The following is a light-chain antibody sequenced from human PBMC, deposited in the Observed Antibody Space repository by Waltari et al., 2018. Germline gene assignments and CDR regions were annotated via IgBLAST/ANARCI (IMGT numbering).Light chain of an antibody. CDR1: SSHIGSNK. CDR3: ATWDDSRSGPV. V-gene: IGLV1-47*01. CDR2: RNN. Sequence: HSALTQPTSASVTPGQRVTISCSGSSSHIGSNKVYWYQQLPGTAPQLLIYRNNQRPSGVPDRFSGSKSGTSASLAISGLRSEDEADYYCATWDDSRSGPVFGGGTKLTVL. J-gene: IGLJ3*02.